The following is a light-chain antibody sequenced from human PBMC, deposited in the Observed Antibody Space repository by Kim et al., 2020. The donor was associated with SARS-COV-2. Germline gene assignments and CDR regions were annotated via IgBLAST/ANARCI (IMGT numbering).Light chain of an antibody. Sequence: PGKTAGITCGGNNMGSKGVQWYRQQPGQAPVLVIYYDSDRPSGIPERFSGSNSGNTATLTISRVEAGDEADYYCQVYDSNSDHWVFGGGTQLTVL. CDR2: YDS. CDR1: NMGSKG. CDR3: QVYDSNSDHWV. V-gene: IGLV3-21*04. J-gene: IGLJ3*02.